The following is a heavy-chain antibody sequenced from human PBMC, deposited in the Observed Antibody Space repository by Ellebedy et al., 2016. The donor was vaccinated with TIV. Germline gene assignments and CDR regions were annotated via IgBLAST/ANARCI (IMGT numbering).Heavy chain of an antibody. CDR3: ARGSDYYGSRIYYNQFDY. V-gene: IGHV3-33*01. D-gene: IGHD3-10*01. Sequence: PGGSLRLSCPASGFTSSRDGMHWVRQAPGKGPEWVAVIWHDGRKKYYADSVKGRFTIARDNSKNTLYLQMNSLRAEDTAVYYCARGSDYYGSRIYYNQFDYWGQGTLVTVSS. CDR1: GFTSSRDG. J-gene: IGHJ4*02. CDR2: IWHDGRKK.